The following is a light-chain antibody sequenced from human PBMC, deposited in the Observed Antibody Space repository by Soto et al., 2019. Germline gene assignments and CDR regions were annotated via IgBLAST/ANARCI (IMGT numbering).Light chain of an antibody. CDR2: GAS. J-gene: IGKJ5*01. CDR3: QQLGTSPLT. V-gene: IGKV3-20*01. Sequence: LKQSPGTLSLNTGERATLSCWASQSVRSSYLAWYQQKRGQAPRLLIYGASYRATGIPDRFSGSGSGTDFTLTISRLEPEDFAVYYCQQLGTSPLTFGQGGLLEIK. CDR1: QSVRSSY.